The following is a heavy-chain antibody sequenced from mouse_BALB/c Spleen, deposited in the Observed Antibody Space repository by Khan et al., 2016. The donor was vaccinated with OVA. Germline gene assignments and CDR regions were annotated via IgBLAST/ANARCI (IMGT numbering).Heavy chain of an antibody. J-gene: IGHJ3*01. V-gene: IGHV9-3*02. CDR2: INTNTGEP. Sequence: QIQLVQSGPELKKPGETVKISCKASGYTFTNYGINWVKQAPGKGLKWIGWINTNTGEPTYAEEFKGRFAFSLEISASTAYLQLNNLKTEDTATYFCARVYYYGGSAGFAYWGQGTLVTGSA. D-gene: IGHD1-1*01. CDR1: GYTFTNYG. CDR3: ARVYYYGGSAGFAY.